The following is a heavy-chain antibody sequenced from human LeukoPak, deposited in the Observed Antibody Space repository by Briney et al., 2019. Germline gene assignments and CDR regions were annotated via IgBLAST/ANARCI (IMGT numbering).Heavy chain of an antibody. CDR3: AVYQHNRSDYYYYMDV. D-gene: IGHD6-13*01. CDR1: GFTFSSYE. Sequence: GGSLRLSCAASGFTFSSYEMNWVRQAPGKGLEWVSYISSSGSTIYYADSVKGRFTISRDNAKNSLYLQMNSLRSEDTAVYYCAVYQHNRSDYYYYMDVWGKGTTVTISS. J-gene: IGHJ6*03. V-gene: IGHV3-48*03. CDR2: ISSSGSTI.